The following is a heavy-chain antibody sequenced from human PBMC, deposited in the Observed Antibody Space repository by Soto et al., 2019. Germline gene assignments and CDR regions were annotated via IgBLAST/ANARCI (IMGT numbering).Heavy chain of an antibody. CDR1: GFTFSNAW. V-gene: IGHV3-15*01. J-gene: IGHJ6*02. CDR2: IKSKTDGGTT. Sequence: PGGSLRLSCAASGFTFSNAWMSWVRQLPGKGLEWVGQIKSKTDGGTTDYAAPVKGRFTISRDDSRNTLYLEMNSLKTEDTAMYYCPPLNYGVDVWGQGTTVTVSS. CDR3: PPLNYGVDV.